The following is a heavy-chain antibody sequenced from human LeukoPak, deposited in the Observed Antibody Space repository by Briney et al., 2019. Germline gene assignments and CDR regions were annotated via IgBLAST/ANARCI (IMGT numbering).Heavy chain of an antibody. CDR2: TYYRSKWYN. CDR3: AREAPMATIHNYYYYVDV. V-gene: IGHV6-1*01. CDR1: GDSVSSNSAA. D-gene: IGHD5-24*01. J-gene: IGHJ6*03. Sequence: SQTLSLTCAISGDSVSSNSAAWNWIRQSPSRGLEWLGRTYYRSKWYNDYAVSVKSRITINPDTSKNQFSLQLNSVTPEDTAVYYCAREAPMATIHNYYYYVDVWGKGTTVTVSS.